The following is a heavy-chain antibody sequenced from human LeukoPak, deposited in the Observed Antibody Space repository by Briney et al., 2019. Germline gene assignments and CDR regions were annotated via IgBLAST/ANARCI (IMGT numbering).Heavy chain of an antibody. Sequence: GGSLRLSCAVSGLTFNTYGMNWVRQAPGKGLEWVSCISSTSSTIYYADSVKGRFAISRDNAKNSLYLQMNSLRAEDSAIYYCAGRNWGGRYFDLWGRGTLVTVSS. J-gene: IGHJ2*01. CDR2: ISSTSSTI. CDR3: AGRNWGGRYFDL. CDR1: GLTFNTYG. D-gene: IGHD7-27*01. V-gene: IGHV3-48*03.